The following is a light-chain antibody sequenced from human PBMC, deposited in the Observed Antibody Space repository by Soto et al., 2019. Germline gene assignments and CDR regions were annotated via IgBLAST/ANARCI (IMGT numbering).Light chain of an antibody. J-gene: IGLJ2*01. Sequence: QSVLTQPPSVSGAPGQRVTISCTGSSSNIGTGYDVHWYQQLPGTAPKLLIYGNSNRPSGVPDRFSGSKSGTSASLAFTGLQAEDEADYYCQSYDSNLSVVFGGGTKVTVL. CDR1: SSNIGTGYD. CDR2: GNS. CDR3: QSYDSNLSVV. V-gene: IGLV1-40*01.